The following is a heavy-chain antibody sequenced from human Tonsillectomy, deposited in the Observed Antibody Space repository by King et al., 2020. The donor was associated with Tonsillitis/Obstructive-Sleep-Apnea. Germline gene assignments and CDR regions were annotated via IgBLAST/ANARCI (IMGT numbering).Heavy chain of an antibody. CDR3: ASGKKWLSS. V-gene: IGHV3-53*01. J-gene: IGHJ4*02. Sequence: VQLVESGGGLIQPGGSLRLSCAASGLSVMTNYMTWVRQAPGKGLEWVSVIYAGGSTNYADSVTGRFTISRDYSKNTVDLQMKSLRDEDTAVYYCASGKKWLSSWGQGTLVTVSS. CDR2: IYAGGST. D-gene: IGHD5-24*01. CDR1: GLSVMTNY.